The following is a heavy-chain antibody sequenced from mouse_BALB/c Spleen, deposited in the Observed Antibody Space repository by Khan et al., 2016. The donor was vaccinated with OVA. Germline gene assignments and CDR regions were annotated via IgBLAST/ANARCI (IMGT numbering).Heavy chain of an antibody. CDR2: ISSGGDYT. CDR1: GFTFSSYS. D-gene: IGHD4-1*01. CDR3: ADHLTGSFAY. J-gene: IGHJ3*01. V-gene: IGHV5-6*01. Sequence: EVELVESGGDLVKPGGSLKLSCAASGFTFSSYSMSWVRQTPDKRLEWVASISSGGDYTYYPDSVKGRFTISRDNAKNTLYLQMSDLKSEDTAMYYCADHLTGSFAYVGQGTLVTVSA.